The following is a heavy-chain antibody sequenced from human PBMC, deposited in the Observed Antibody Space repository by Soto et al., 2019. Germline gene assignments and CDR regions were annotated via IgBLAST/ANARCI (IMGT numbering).Heavy chain of an antibody. CDR1: GGSFSGYY. D-gene: IGHD3-16*02. CDR3: ARGPAWGSYRYTRGNWFDP. J-gene: IGHJ5*02. V-gene: IGHV4-34*01. CDR2: INHSGST. Sequence: ETLSLTCAVYGGSFSGYYWSWIRQPPGKGLEWIGEINHSGSTNYNPSLKSRVTISVDTSKNQFSLKLSSVTAADTAVYYCARGPAWGSYRYTRGNWFDPWGQGTLVTVSS.